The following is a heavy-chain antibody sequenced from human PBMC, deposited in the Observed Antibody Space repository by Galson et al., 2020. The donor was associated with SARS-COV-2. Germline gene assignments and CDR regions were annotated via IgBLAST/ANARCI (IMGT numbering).Heavy chain of an antibody. V-gene: IGHV4-4*02. D-gene: IGHD2-15*01. CDR2: IYHSGST. J-gene: IGHJ5*02. Sequence: SETLSLTCTVSGDSINSSNWWSWVRQSPGKGLEWIGEIYHSGSTNSNPSLKNRVTLSVDKSKNQFSLKLSSVTAADTAVYYCARDQGYCDSALCFDNVSDNRFDPWGQGTLVTVSS. CDR1: GDSINSSNW. CDR3: ARDQGYCDSALCFDNVSDNRFDP.